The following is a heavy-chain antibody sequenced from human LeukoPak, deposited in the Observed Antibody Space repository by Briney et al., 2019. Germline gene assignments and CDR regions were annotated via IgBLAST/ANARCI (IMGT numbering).Heavy chain of an antibody. J-gene: IGHJ6*02. V-gene: IGHV1-46*01. CDR2: INPSGGST. CDR1: GYTFTSYD. CDR3: WQWLVAGMDV. D-gene: IGHD6-19*01. Sequence: ASVKVSCKASGYTFTSYDINWVRQAPGQGLEWMGIINPSGGSTSYAQKFQGRVTMTRDTSTSTVYMELSSLRSEDTAVYYCWQWLVAGMDVWGQGTTVTVSS.